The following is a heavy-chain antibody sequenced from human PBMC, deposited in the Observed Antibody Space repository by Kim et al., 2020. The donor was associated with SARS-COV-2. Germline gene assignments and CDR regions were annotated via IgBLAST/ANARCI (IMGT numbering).Heavy chain of an antibody. Sequence: GGSLRLSCAASGFTFDDYAMHWVRQAPGKGLEWVSLISWDGGSTYYADSVKGRFTISRDNSKNSLYLQMNSLRAEDTALYYCAKEGGAAGGDYFDYWGQGTLVTVSS. J-gene: IGHJ4*02. CDR2: ISWDGGST. D-gene: IGHD6-13*01. CDR1: GFTFDDYA. CDR3: AKEGGAAGGDYFDY. V-gene: IGHV3-43D*03.